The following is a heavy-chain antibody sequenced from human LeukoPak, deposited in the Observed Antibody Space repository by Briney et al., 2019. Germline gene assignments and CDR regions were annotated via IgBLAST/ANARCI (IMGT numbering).Heavy chain of an antibody. CDR2: ISYDGSNK. V-gene: IGHV3-30*04. Sequence: GRSLRLSCAASGFTFSSYAMHWVRQAPGKGLEWVAVISYDGSNKYYADSVKGRFTISRGNSKNTLYLQMNSLRAEDTAVYYCARAEYSSSWYPGYWGQGTLVTVSS. CDR1: GFTFSSYA. J-gene: IGHJ4*02. CDR3: ARAEYSSSWYPGY. D-gene: IGHD6-13*01.